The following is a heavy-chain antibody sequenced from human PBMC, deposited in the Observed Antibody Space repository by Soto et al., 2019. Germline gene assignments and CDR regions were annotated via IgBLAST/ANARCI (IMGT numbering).Heavy chain of an antibody. J-gene: IGHJ4*02. CDR3: ARLMGTSFDL. CDR1: GFAFSDHY. Sequence: GGSLRLSCVASGFAFSDHYMDWVRQAPGKGLEWVGRARNKVNGYTTANAASVKGRFTISRDDSKDSLYLQMNSLKTEDTAVYFCARLMGTSFDLWGQGTLVTV. D-gene: IGHD2-8*01. CDR2: ARNKVNGYTT. V-gene: IGHV3-72*01.